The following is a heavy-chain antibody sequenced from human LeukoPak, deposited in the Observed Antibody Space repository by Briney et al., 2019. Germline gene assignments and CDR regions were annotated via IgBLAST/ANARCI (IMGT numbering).Heavy chain of an antibody. V-gene: IGHV3-30-3*01. Sequence: SGGSLRLSCAASGFTFSSYAMHWVRQAPGKGLEWVAVKSYDGSNKYYADSVKGRFTISRDNSKNTLYLQMNSLRAEDTAVYYCARTPGVTQYYYYYGMDVWGQGTTVTVSS. D-gene: IGHD2-8*01. CDR1: GFTFSSYA. CDR2: KSYDGSNK. CDR3: ARTPGVTQYYYYYGMDV. J-gene: IGHJ6*02.